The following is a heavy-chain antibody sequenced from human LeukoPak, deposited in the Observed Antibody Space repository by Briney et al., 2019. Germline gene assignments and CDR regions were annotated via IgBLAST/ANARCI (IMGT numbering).Heavy chain of an antibody. D-gene: IGHD3-3*01. V-gene: IGHV3-23*01. Sequence: GGSLRLSCAASGFTFSSYAMSWVRQAPGKGLEWVSAISGGSADYADSVKGRFSISIDNSKNALYLQMNSLRAEDTAVYYCAKDRSSRYDFWSGSFSHYYYYYMDVWGKGTTVTVSS. J-gene: IGHJ6*03. CDR3: AKDRSSRYDFWSGSFSHYYYYYMDV. CDR2: ISGGSA. CDR1: GFTFSSYA.